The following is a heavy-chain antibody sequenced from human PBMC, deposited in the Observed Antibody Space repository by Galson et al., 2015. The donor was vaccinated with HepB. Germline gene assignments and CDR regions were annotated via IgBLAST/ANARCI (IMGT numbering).Heavy chain of an antibody. D-gene: IGHD3-22*01. CDR3: ARRPSWYYDSSGYYYDYGMDV. J-gene: IGHJ6*02. V-gene: IGHV1-8*02. CDR1: EYTFTSYD. CDR2: MNPNSGNT. Sequence: SVKVSCKASEYTFTSYDINWVRQATGQGLEWMGWMNPNSGNTGYAQKFQGRVTMTRNTSISTAYMELSSLRSGDTAVYYCARRPSWYYDSSGYYYDYGMDVWGQGTTVTVSS.